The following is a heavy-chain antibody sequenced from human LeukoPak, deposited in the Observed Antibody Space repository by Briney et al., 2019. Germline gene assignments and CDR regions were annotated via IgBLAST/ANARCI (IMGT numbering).Heavy chain of an antibody. D-gene: IGHD5-24*01. CDR2: ISSSGSTI. CDR1: GFTFSSYE. CDR3: ARGREMATINFDY. J-gene: IGHJ4*02. Sequence: GRSLRLSCAAAGFTFSSYEMNWVRQAPGKGLEWVSYISSSGSTIYYADSVKGRFTISRDNAKNSLYLQMNSLRAEDTAVYYCARGREMATINFDYWGQGTLVTVSS. V-gene: IGHV3-48*03.